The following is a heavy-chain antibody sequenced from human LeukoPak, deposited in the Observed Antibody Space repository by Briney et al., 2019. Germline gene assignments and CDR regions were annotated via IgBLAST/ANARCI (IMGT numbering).Heavy chain of an antibody. V-gene: IGHV3-64D*06. CDR3: ARVGGDYYDSGLAA. Sequence: GGSLRLSCSASGFTFTGYAMHWVRQAPGKGLEHVSGINGDGGRAYYVDSVRDKFTISRDNSKNTLYLEMSSLRTEDTAVYYCARVGGDYYDSGLAAWGQGTLVTVSS. CDR2: INGDGGRA. CDR1: GFTFTGYA. D-gene: IGHD3-22*01. J-gene: IGHJ4*02.